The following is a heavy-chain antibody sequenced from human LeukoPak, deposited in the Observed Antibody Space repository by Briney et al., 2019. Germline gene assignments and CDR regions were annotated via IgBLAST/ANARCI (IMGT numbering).Heavy chain of an antibody. CDR2: IYYSGST. J-gene: IGHJ1*01. CDR1: GSSISSGGYY. Sequence: PSETLSLTCTVSGSSISSGGYYWSWIRQHPGKGLEWIGYIYYSGSTYYNPSLKSRVTISVDTSKNQFSLKLSSVTAADTAVYYCARGQSHYDFWSGYYMPPEYFQHWGQGTLVTVSS. CDR3: ARGQSHYDFWSGYYMPPEYFQH. D-gene: IGHD3-3*01. V-gene: IGHV4-31*03.